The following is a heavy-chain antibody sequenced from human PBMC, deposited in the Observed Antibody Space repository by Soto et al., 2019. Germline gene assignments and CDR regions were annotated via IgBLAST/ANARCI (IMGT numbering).Heavy chain of an antibody. CDR1: GGSISSYY. CDR2: IYYSGST. Sequence: SETLPLTCTVSGGSISSYYWSWIRQPPGKGLEWIGYIYYSGSTNYNPSLKSRVTISVDTSKNQFSLKLSSVTAADTAADYCERLFFGPGSYYILFWGQGTLVTVS. CDR3: ERLFFGPGSYYILF. V-gene: IGHV4-59*01. J-gene: IGHJ4*02. D-gene: IGHD3-10*01.